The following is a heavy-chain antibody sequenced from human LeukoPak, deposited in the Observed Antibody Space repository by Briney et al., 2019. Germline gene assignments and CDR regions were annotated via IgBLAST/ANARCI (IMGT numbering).Heavy chain of an antibody. CDR2: IWYDGSNK. Sequence: GRSLRLSCAASGFTFDDYAMHWVRQAPGKGLEWVAVIWYDGSNKYYADSVKGRFTISRDNSKNTLYLQMNSLRAEDTAMYYCARAYGWPSYFDYWGQGTLVTVSS. V-gene: IGHV3-33*08. J-gene: IGHJ4*02. CDR1: GFTFDDYA. CDR3: ARAYGWPSYFDY. D-gene: IGHD3-10*01.